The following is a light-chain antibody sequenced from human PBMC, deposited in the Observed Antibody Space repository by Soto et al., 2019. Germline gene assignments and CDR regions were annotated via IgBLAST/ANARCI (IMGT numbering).Light chain of an antibody. J-gene: IGKJ1*01. CDR2: GAS. Sequence: DIQMTQSPSPLSASVGDRVTITCRASQTISTYLNWYQQKPGKAPKLLIYGASSLQSGVPSRLSGSGSGTDFTLTISSLQPEDFGTYYCQQSFSTPRTFGQGTKVDIK. CDR1: QTISTY. V-gene: IGKV1-39*01. CDR3: QQSFSTPRT.